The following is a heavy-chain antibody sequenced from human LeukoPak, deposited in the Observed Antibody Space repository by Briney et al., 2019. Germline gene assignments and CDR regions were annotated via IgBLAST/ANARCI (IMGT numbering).Heavy chain of an antibody. V-gene: IGHV1-18*01. CDR2: VSGYNGNT. CDR3: AKASSSGSFDS. Sequence: RASVKVSCKTSGYTFTSYGFSWMRQAPGQGLEWMGWVSGYNGNTNYFQKFQGRVAMTIDIPTRTVYMELRSLRLDDTAVYYCAKASSSGSFDSWGQGTHVTVSS. CDR1: GYTFTSYG. D-gene: IGHD6-19*01. J-gene: IGHJ4*02.